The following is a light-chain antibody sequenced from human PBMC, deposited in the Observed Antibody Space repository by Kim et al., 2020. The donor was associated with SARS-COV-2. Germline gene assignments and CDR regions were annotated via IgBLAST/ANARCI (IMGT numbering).Light chain of an antibody. CDR3: LRDYNYPRT. V-gene: IGKV1-6*01. CDR1: QVIRND. Sequence: AFVGDRVTITCRASQVIRNDLGWYQQKPGKAPKLLIFAASTLESGVPSRFSGSGSGTDFTLTISSLQPEDFATYYCLRDYNYPRTFGQGTKVDIK. J-gene: IGKJ1*01. CDR2: AAS.